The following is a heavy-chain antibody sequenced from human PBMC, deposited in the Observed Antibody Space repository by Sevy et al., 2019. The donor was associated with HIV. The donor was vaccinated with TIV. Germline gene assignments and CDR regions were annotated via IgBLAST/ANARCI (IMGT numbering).Heavy chain of an antibody. V-gene: IGHV3-7*01. D-gene: IGHD3-16*01. CDR2: IKKDGSEK. Sequence: GGSLRLSCAASGFTFSSYWMSWVRQAPGKGLEWVANIKKDGSEKKYVDSVKGRFTISRDNAKNSAYLQMKSLRAEDTAVYYCARDRMLPWGGGDFDIWGQGTMVTVSS. CDR3: ARDRMLPWGGGDFDI. J-gene: IGHJ3*02. CDR1: GFTFSSYW.